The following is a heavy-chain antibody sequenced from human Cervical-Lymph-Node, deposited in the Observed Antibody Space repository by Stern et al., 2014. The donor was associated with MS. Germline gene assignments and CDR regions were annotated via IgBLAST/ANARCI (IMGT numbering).Heavy chain of an antibody. CDR1: GGTFNSYT. D-gene: IGHD6-6*01. J-gene: IGHJ6*02. Sequence: QLVQSGAEVKKPGSSVTVSCKASGGTFNSYTISWVRQAPGQGLEWMGRIIPILGVATYDKQFPGRVTLTAAKPTSTAFMVHGSLRSDDTAVYYCARFIAASYYYYDMDVWGQGTTVTVSS. V-gene: IGHV1-69*09. CDR2: IIPILGVA. CDR3: ARFIAASYYYYDMDV.